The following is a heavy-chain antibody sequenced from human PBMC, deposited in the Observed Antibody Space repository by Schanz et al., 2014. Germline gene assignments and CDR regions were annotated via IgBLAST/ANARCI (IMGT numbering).Heavy chain of an antibody. V-gene: IGHV7-4-1*02. D-gene: IGHD4-4*01. Sequence: QVQVIQSGPEVKKPGASVKISCKASGYTFTSYGMNWLRQAPGQGLEWMGWINCNTGNPTYAQGFTGRFVFSLDTSVSTAYLQISSLKAEDTAVYYCAPANDYKFDYWGQGTLVTVSS. CDR3: APANDYKFDY. J-gene: IGHJ4*02. CDR2: INCNTGNP. CDR1: GYTFTSYG.